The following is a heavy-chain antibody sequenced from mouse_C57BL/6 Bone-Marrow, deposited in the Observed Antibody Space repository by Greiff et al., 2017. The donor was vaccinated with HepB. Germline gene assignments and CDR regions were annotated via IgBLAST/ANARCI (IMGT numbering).Heavy chain of an antibody. CDR3: TRVYDYVSCFDY. Sequence: EVKLVESGEGLVKPGGSLKLSCAASGFTFSSYAMSWVRQTPEKWLEWVAYISSGGDYIYDPNTVKGRFTISRDTARNTLYLQMSSLKSEYTAMYYWTRVYDYVSCFDYWGQGTTLTVSS. CDR2: ISSGGDYI. CDR1: GFTFSSYA. V-gene: IGHV5-9-1*02. D-gene: IGHD2-4*01. J-gene: IGHJ2*01.